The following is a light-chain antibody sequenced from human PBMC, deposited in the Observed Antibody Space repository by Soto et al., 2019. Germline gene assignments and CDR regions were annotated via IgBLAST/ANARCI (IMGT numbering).Light chain of an antibody. V-gene: IGKV3-20*01. J-gene: IGKJ1*01. CDR3: QQYVTSHPGT. CDR2: GAS. CDR1: QSVSSRY. Sequence: EILLTQSPGTLSLSPGERATLSCRASQSVSSRYLAWYQQKPCQAPRLLIYGASSRATGIPDRFSGSGSGTDFTLTISRLEPGDFAVYYCQQYVTSHPGTFGHGTKVDIK.